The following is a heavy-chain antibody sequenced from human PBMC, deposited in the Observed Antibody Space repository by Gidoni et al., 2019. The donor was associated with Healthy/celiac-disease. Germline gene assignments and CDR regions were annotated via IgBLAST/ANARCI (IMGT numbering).Heavy chain of an antibody. CDR2: IYYSGRT. Sequence: QVQLQESGPGLVTPSETLSLTCPVSGGSISSYFWSWIRQPPGRGLELIGYIYYSGRTNYNPSLKSRVTISVDTSKNQFSLRLSSVTAADTAVYYCARVIVGYGDYYFDYWGQGTLVTVSS. CDR3: ARVIVGYGDYYFDY. J-gene: IGHJ4*02. D-gene: IGHD4-17*01. CDR1: GGSISSYF. V-gene: IGHV4-59*01.